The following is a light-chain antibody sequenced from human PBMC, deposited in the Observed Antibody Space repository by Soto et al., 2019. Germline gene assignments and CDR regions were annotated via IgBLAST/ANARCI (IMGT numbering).Light chain of an antibody. CDR3: QSYDSSLSVHVL. Sequence: QSVLTQPPSVSGARGQRVTISCTGTSSNIGAGYDVHWYQQLPGTAPKLLIYGNNNRPSGVPDRFSGSKSGTSASLAITGLQAEDEADYYCQSYDSSLSVHVLFGGGTKLTVL. CDR1: SSNIGAGYD. J-gene: IGLJ2*01. CDR2: GNN. V-gene: IGLV1-40*01.